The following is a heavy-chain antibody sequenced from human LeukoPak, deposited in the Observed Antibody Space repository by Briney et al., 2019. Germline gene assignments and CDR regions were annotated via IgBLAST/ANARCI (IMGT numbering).Heavy chain of an antibody. J-gene: IGHJ4*02. CDR2: ISYDGSNK. V-gene: IGHV3-30*18. D-gene: IGHD6-13*01. Sequence: GGSLRPSCAASGFTFSSYGMDWFRKAPGKGLEGVAVISYDGSNKYYADSVKGRFTVSRDNSKNTLYLQMNSLRAEDTAVYYCAKDRSSSWTFDYWGQGTLVTVSS. CDR3: AKDRSSSWTFDY. CDR1: GFTFSSYG.